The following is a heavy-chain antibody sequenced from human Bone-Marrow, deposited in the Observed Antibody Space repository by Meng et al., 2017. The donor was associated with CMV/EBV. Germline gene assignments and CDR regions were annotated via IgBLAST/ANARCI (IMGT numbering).Heavy chain of an antibody. V-gene: IGHV4-59*01. CDR1: GGSISSYY. D-gene: IGHD6-6*01. CDR3: ARVSRWQLVAVDAFDI. J-gene: IGHJ3*02. CDR2: IYYSGST. Sequence: SETLSLTGTVPGGSISSYYWSWIRQPPGKGLEWIGYIYYSGSTNYNPSLKSRVTISVDTSKDQCSLKLSSVTAADTAVYYCARVSRWQLVAVDAFDIWGQGTMVTVSS.